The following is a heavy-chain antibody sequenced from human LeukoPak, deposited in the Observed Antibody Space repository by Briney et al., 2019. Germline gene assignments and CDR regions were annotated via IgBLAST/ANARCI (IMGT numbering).Heavy chain of an antibody. V-gene: IGHV3-23*01. Sequence: PGGSLRLSCAASGFTFSNYAMSWVRQAPGKGLEWVSTISGSGGGTNYVDSVKGRFIISRDNSKNTLYLQMNSLRAEDTAVFYCAKLSGSTYSLWYFDYWGQGTLVTVSS. CDR3: AKLSGSTYSLWYFDY. J-gene: IGHJ4*02. CDR2: ISGSGGGT. CDR1: GFTFSNYA. D-gene: IGHD3-10*01.